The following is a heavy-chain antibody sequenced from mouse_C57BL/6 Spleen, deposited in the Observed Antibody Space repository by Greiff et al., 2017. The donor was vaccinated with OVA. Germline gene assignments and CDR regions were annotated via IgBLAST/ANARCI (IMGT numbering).Heavy chain of an antibody. CDR3: ARDSSGYGYFDY. V-gene: IGHV1-39*01. CDR2: INPNYGTT. J-gene: IGHJ2*01. CDR1: GYSFTDYN. D-gene: IGHD3-2*02. Sequence: EVQRVESGPELVKPGASVKISCKASGYSFTDYNMNWVKQSKGKSLEWIGVINPNYGTTSYNQKLKGKGTLTVDQSSSTAYMQRNSLTSEASAVYYCARDSSGYGYFDYWGQGTTLTVSS.